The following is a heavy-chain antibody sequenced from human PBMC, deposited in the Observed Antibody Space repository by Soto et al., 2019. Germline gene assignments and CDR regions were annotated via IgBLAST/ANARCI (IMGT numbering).Heavy chain of an antibody. J-gene: IGHJ4*02. CDR2: IYYSETT. V-gene: IGHV4-39*07. CDR1: GGSISRSNYY. Sequence: PXXTLSLTCTVSGGSISRSNYYWGWVRQPPGQAXEWIGXIYYSETTYYXXSLQSRVXXSVAKSKNQISLKLSSVTAADTAVYYCARNPDYWGQGTLATVSS. CDR3: ARNPDY.